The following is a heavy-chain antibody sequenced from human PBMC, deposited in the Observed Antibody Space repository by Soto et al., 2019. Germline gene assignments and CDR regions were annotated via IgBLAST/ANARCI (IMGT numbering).Heavy chain of an antibody. V-gene: IGHV4-31*03. D-gene: IGHD2-2*01. CDR1: GGSISSGGYY. CDR3: AVSRDGYSMDV. CDR2: IYYSGST. Sequence: QVQLQESGPGLVKPAQTLSLTCTVSGGSISSGGYYWSWIRQHPGKGLEWIGYIYYSGSTYYNPSLKSRVTISVDTSKDQFSLKLSSVTAADTAVYYCAVSRDGYSMDVWGQGTTVTVSS. J-gene: IGHJ6*02.